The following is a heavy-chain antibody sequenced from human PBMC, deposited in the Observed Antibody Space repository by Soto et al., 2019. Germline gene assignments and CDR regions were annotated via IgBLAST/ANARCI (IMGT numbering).Heavy chain of an antibody. Sequence: SETLSLTCAVYGGSFSGYYLSWIRQPPGKGLEWIGEINHSGSANYNPSLKSRVTISVDTSKNQFSLKLSSVTAADTAVYYCARGSAIRWFDPWGQGTLVTVSS. D-gene: IGHD5-18*01. CDR1: GGSFSGYY. J-gene: IGHJ5*02. CDR3: ARGSAIRWFDP. CDR2: INHSGSA. V-gene: IGHV4-34*01.